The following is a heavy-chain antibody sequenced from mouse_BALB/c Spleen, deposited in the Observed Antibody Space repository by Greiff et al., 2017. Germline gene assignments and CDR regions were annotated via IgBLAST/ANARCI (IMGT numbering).Heavy chain of an antibody. CDR2: ISNLAYSI. Sequence: DVKLVESGGGLVQPGGSRKLSCAASGFTFSDYGMAWVRQAPGKGPEWVAFISNLAYSIYYADTVTGRFTISRENARNTLYLEMSSLRSEDTAMYYCARESTMITTDYAMDYWGQGTSVTVSS. CDR3: ARESTMITTDYAMDY. CDR1: GFTFSDYG. J-gene: IGHJ4*01. D-gene: IGHD2-4*01. V-gene: IGHV5-15*02.